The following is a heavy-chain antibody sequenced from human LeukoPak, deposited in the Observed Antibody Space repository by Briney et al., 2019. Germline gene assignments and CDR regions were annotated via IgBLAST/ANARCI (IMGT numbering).Heavy chain of an antibody. D-gene: IGHD3-10*01. V-gene: IGHV3-7*01. J-gene: IGHJ4*02. CDR3: ARELPTGTDYFDY. Sequence: GGSLRLSCAASGFTFNSYWMGWVRQAPGKGLEWVANIKQDGSEKYYVDSVTGRFTVSRDNAKKSLYLQMNSLRAEDTAVYYCARELPTGTDYFDYWGQGTLVTVSS. CDR2: IKQDGSEK. CDR1: GFTFNSYW.